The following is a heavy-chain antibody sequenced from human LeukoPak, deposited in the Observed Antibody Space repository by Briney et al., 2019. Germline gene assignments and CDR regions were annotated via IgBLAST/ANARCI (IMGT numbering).Heavy chain of an antibody. Sequence: SVKVSCKASGGTFGSYAISWVRQAPGQGLEWMGGIIPIFGTANYAQKFQGRVTITADESTSTAYMELSSLRSEDTAVYYCARGPYKYYYDSSGYYLGLWGQGTLVTVSS. V-gene: IGHV1-69*01. D-gene: IGHD3-22*01. CDR1: GGTFGSYA. CDR2: IIPIFGTA. J-gene: IGHJ4*02. CDR3: ARGPYKYYYDSSGYYLGL.